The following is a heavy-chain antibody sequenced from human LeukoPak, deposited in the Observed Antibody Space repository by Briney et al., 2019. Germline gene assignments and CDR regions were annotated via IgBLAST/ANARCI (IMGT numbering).Heavy chain of an antibody. J-gene: IGHJ5*02. CDR2: IDHSGST. V-gene: IGHV4-39*07. CDR3: ARGLRRARSGWFDP. CDR1: GGSISSSSYY. Sequence: NPSETLSLTCTVSGGSISSSSYYWRWIRQPPGKGLEWIGEIDHSGSTNYNPSLKSRVTISVDTSKNQFSLRLSSVTDADTAVSYCARGLRRARSGWFDPWGQGTLVTVSS.